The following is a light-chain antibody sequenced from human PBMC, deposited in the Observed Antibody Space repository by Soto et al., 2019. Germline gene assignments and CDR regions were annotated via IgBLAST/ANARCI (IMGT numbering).Light chain of an antibody. J-gene: IGKJ1*01. CDR1: QRVYTY. Sequence: EIVLTQSPATLSLSPGERATLSCRASQRVYTYLAWYQQNPGQAPRLLIYDASKRATGIPARFSGSGSGTDFTLTISSLEPEDFAVYYCQQRTNWPPTWTFGQGTKVEIK. V-gene: IGKV3-11*01. CDR3: QQRTNWPPTWT. CDR2: DAS.